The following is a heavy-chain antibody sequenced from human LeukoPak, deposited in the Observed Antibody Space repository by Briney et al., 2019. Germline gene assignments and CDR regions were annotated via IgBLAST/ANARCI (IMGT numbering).Heavy chain of an antibody. V-gene: IGHV1-69*05. CDR3: ARHGGMAIFGVAQPGGAFDI. D-gene: IGHD3-3*01. CDR2: IIPFFGTT. Sequence: SVKVSCKASGGIFSNYAISWVRQAPGQGLEWMGGIIPFFGTTNYAQKFQGRVTVTTDESTSTAFMQLSSLRSEDTAVYYCARHGGMAIFGVAQPGGAFDIWGQETMVTVSS. J-gene: IGHJ3*02. CDR1: GGIFSNYA.